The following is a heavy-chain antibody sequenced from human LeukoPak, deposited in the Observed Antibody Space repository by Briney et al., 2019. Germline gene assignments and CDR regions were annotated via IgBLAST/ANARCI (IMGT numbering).Heavy chain of an antibody. J-gene: IGHJ5*02. D-gene: IGHD3-3*01. V-gene: IGHV4-61*02. CDR1: GGSISSGSYY. Sequence: SQTLSLTCTVSGGSISSGSYYWSWIRQPAGKGLERIGRIYTSGSTNYNPSLKSRVTISADTSKNQFSLKLSSVTAADTAVYYCARDSVYVYDFWSGYPTNWFDPWGQGTLVTVSS. CDR2: IYTSGST. CDR3: ARDSVYVYDFWSGYPTNWFDP.